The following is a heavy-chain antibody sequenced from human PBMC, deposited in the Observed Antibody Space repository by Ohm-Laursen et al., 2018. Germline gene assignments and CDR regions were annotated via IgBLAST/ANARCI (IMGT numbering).Heavy chain of an antibody. Sequence: SLRLSCAASGFTFSSYWMHWVRQAPGKGLMWVSRINSDGSSTTYADSVKGRFTISRDNAKNSLYLQMNSLRAEDTAVYYCASGLYSSSWYMEEDYWGQGTLVTVSS. J-gene: IGHJ4*02. V-gene: IGHV3-74*01. CDR2: INSDGSST. D-gene: IGHD6-13*01. CDR1: GFTFSSYW. CDR3: ASGLYSSSWYMEEDY.